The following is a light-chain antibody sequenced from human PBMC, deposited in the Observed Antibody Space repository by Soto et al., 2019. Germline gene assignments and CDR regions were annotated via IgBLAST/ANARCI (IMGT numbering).Light chain of an antibody. CDR1: QGIGDT. CDR3: QPYNNWPLT. CDR2: DTS. J-gene: IGKJ4*01. V-gene: IGKV3-15*01. Sequence: EVVMGKTAATRAVSPGEGATLSCRASQGIGDTLAWYQHKPGQTPRLLIYDTSTRATGVPTRFSGSRSGAEFTLTINSLQSEDFAVYYCQPYNNWPLTFGGGTKVDIK.